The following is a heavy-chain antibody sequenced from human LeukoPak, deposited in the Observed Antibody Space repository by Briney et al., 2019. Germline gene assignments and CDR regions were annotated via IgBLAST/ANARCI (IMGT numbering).Heavy chain of an antibody. Sequence: SETLSLTCTVSGGSISSGSYYWSWIRQPAGKGLEWIGRIYTSGSTNYNPSLKSRVTISVDTSKNQFSLKLSSVTAADTAMYYCAREGSDYDYGDYAFDYWGQGTLVTVSS. CDR1: GGSISSGSYY. V-gene: IGHV4-61*02. CDR3: AREGSDYDYGDYAFDY. J-gene: IGHJ4*02. CDR2: IYTSGST. D-gene: IGHD4-17*01.